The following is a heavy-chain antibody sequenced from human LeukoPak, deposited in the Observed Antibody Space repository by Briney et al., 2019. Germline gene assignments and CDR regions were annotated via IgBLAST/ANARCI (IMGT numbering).Heavy chain of an antibody. CDR2: IIPIFGTA. J-gene: IGHJ4*02. D-gene: IGHD5-18*01. Sequence: ASVKVSCKASGYTFTGYYMHWVRQAPGQGLEWMGGIIPIFGTANYAQKFQGRVTITADKSTSTAYMELSSLRSEDTAVYYCAARVDTAMKDWGQGTLVTVSS. V-gene: IGHV1-69*06. CDR3: AARVDTAMKD. CDR1: GYTFTGYY.